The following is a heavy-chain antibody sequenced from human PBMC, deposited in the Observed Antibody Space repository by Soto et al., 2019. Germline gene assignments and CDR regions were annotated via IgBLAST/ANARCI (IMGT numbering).Heavy chain of an antibody. Sequence: QVQLQESGPGLVKPSETLSLTCTVSGGSISSYYWSWIRQPPGKGLEWIGYIYYSGSTNYNPSLKSRVTISVDTSKNQFSLKLSSVTAADTAVYYWARGTEWFKHWFDPWGQGTLVTVSS. CDR2: IYYSGST. D-gene: IGHD3-3*01. J-gene: IGHJ5*02. CDR1: GGSISSYY. V-gene: IGHV4-59*01. CDR3: ARGTEWFKHWFDP.